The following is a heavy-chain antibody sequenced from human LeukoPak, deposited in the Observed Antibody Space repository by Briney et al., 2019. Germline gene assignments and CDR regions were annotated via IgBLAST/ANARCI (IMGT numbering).Heavy chain of an antibody. CDR2: FDPEDGET. J-gene: IGHJ5*02. V-gene: IGHV1-24*01. Sequence: ASVKVSCKVSGYTLTELSMHWVRQAPGKGLEWMGGFDPEDGETIYAQKFQGRVTITADESTSTAYMELSSLRSEDTAVYYCARVDGVTNWFDPWGQGTLVTVSS. D-gene: IGHD5-24*01. CDR3: ARVDGVTNWFDP. CDR1: GYTLTELS.